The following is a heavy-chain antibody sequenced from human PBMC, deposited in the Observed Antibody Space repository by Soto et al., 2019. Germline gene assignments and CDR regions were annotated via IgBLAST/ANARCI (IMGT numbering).Heavy chain of an antibody. V-gene: IGHV3-53*04. CDR3: ARVPDVWFGELLLFDY. J-gene: IGHJ4*02. Sequence: EVPLVESGGGLVQPGGSLRLSCAASGFTVSSNYMSWVRQAPGKGLEWVSVIYSGGSTYYADSVKGRFTISRHNSKHPMYLEMNSLRAEDPAVYYCARVPDVWFGELLLFDYWGQGTLVTVSS. CDR2: IYSGGST. CDR1: GFTVSSNY. D-gene: IGHD3-10*01.